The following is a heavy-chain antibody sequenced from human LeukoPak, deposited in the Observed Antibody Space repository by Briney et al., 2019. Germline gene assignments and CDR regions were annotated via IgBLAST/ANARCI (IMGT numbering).Heavy chain of an antibody. J-gene: IGHJ4*02. D-gene: IGHD3-3*01. V-gene: IGHV4-30-2*01. CDR1: GGSISSGGYY. Sequence: PSETLSLTCNVSGGSISSGGYYRSWIRQPPGKGLEWIGYIYQGENTYYKPSLKSRVTMSVDTSKNQFSLRLNSVTAADTAMYYCARSLYYDFWSGPGYWGQGTLVTVSS. CDR2: IYQGENT. CDR3: ARSLYYDFWSGPGY.